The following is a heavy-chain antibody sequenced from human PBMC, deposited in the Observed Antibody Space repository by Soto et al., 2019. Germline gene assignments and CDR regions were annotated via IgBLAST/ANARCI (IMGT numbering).Heavy chain of an antibody. J-gene: IGHJ4*02. CDR3: AHRTTVTSGIN. CDR1: GFSLTTDGVG. CDR2: IYWNDEK. D-gene: IGHD4-4*01. V-gene: IGHV2-5*01. Sequence: QITLRESGPTLVEPTQTLTLTCTFSGFSLTTDGVGVDWIRQPPGRALEWLGLIYWNDEKRYRPSLHSRLTITRDTSRNQVVLTMTNMDPVETATYYCAHRTTVTSGINWGQGTLVTVSS.